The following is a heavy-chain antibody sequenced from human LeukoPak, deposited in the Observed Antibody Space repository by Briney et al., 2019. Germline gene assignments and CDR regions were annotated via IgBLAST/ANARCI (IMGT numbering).Heavy chain of an antibody. V-gene: IGHV1-46*01. J-gene: IGHJ6*03. CDR1: GYTFTSYY. CDR2: INPSGGST. D-gene: IGHD2-2*01. CDR3: ARGYCSSTSCYGLYYMDV. Sequence: ASVKVSCKASGYTFTSYYMHWVRQAPGQGLEWMGIINPSGGSTSYAQKFQGRVTMTRDMSTSTVYMELSSLRSEDAAVYYCARGYCSSTSCYGLYYMDVWAKGPRSPSP.